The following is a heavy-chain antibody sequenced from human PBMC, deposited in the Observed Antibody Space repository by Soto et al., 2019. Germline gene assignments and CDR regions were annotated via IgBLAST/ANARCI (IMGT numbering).Heavy chain of an antibody. J-gene: IGHJ4*02. V-gene: IGHV1-46*03. CDR2: INPSGGSA. CDR3: ARSHYYGSGAYTLDDN. Sequence: ASVKVSCKTSGYTFTNYYMHWVRQAPGQGLEWMGMINPSGGSASYTQKFQGRVTMTRDTSTNTIYMELTSLRSEDTVVYYCARSHYYGSGAYTLDDNWGQGTLVTVSS. D-gene: IGHD3-10*01. CDR1: GYTFTNYY.